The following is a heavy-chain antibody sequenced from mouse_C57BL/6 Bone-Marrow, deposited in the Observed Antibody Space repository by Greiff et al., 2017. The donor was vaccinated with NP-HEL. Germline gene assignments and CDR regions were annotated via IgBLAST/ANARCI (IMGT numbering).Heavy chain of an antibody. V-gene: IGHV1-7*01. CDR2: INPSSGYT. D-gene: IGHD1-1*01. CDR1: GYTFTSYW. CDR3: ARWGNTVVATSNV. J-gene: IGHJ1*03. Sequence: QVQLKQSGAELAKPGASVKLSCKASGYTFTSYWMHWVKQRPGQGLEWIGYINPSSGYTKYNQKFKDKATLTADQSSSTAYMQLSSLTYEDSAVYYCARWGNTVVATSNVWGTGTTVTVSS.